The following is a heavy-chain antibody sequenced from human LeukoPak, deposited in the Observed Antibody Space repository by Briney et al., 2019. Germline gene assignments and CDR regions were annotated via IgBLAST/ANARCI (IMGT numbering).Heavy chain of an antibody. Sequence: PGGSLRLSCAASGFTFSSYAMSWVRQAPGKGLEWVSSISSGISSSSTYIYYADSVKGRFTISRDNAKNSLYLQMNSLRAEDTAVYYCARDFGCGGDCYPFDYWGQGTLVTVSS. CDR2: ISSGISSSSTYI. D-gene: IGHD2-21*02. CDR3: ARDFGCGGDCYPFDY. V-gene: IGHV3-21*01. CDR1: GFTFSSYA. J-gene: IGHJ4*02.